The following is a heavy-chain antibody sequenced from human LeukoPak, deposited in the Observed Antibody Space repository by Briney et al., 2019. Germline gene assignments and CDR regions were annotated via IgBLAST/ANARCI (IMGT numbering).Heavy chain of an antibody. D-gene: IGHD1-26*01. CDR1: GGSISSYY. J-gene: IGHJ4*02. CDR2: IYYSGST. CDR3: ARGGSYWSPDY. Sequence: SETLSLTCTVSGGSISSYYLSWIRQSPGKGLEWIGYIYYSGSTNYNPSLKSRVTISVDTSKNQFSLNLNSVTAADTAVYYCARGGSYWSPDYWGQGTLVTVSS. V-gene: IGHV4-59*01.